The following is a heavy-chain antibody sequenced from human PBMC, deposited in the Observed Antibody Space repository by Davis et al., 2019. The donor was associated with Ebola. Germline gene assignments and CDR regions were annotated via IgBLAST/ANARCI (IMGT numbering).Heavy chain of an antibody. V-gene: IGHV4-34*01. J-gene: IGHJ5*02. CDR1: GGSFSGYY. CDR3: ARGGRRYCSGGSCYRIHYVNWFDP. CDR2: INHSGST. D-gene: IGHD2-15*01. Sequence: MPSETLSLTCAVYGGSFSGYYWSWIRQPPGKGLEWIGEINHSGSTNYNPSLKSRVTISVDTSKNQFSLKLSSVTAADTAVYYCARGGRRYCSGGSCYRIHYVNWFDPWGQGTLVTVSS.